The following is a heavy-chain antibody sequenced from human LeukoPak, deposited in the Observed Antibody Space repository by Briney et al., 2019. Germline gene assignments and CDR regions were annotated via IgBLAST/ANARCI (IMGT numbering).Heavy chain of an antibody. V-gene: IGHV4-34*01. CDR1: GVSFSGYY. Sequence: PSETLSLTCAVYGVSFSGYYWSWIRQPPGKGLEWIGEINHSGSTNYNPSLKGRVTISVDTPKNQFSLKLSSVTAADTAVYYCASLAVAGLSEGYWGQGTLVIVSS. CDR2: INHSGST. J-gene: IGHJ4*02. CDR3: ASLAVAGLSEGY. D-gene: IGHD6-19*01.